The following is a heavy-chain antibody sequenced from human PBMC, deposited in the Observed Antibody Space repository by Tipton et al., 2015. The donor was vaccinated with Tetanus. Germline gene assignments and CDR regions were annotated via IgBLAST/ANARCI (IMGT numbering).Heavy chain of an antibody. Sequence: SLRLSCAASGFTFSNYAMSWVRQAPGKGLEWVSGITGGNTYYADSVKGRFTISRDNSNTTLSLQMNSLRGEDTAVYYCARGSSPISGVIIIPNYFDSWGRGTLVTVSS. J-gene: IGHJ4*02. CDR3: ARGSSPISGVIIIPNYFDS. D-gene: IGHD3-3*01. CDR1: GFTFSNYA. V-gene: IGHV3-23*01. CDR2: ITGGNT.